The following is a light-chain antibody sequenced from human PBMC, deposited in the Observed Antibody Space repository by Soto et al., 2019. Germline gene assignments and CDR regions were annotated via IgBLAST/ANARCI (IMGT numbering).Light chain of an antibody. J-gene: IGKJ2*01. CDR2: DAS. V-gene: IGKV3-11*01. CDR1: QSVSSY. CDR3: QQRFNWPRFS. Sequence: EIVLTQSPATLSLSPGERATLSCRASQSVSSYLDWYQQKPGQAPRLLIYDASNRATGIPDRFSGGGSGTDSTLTISSREHADFAGYYWQQRFNWPRFSFGQGTKLEIK.